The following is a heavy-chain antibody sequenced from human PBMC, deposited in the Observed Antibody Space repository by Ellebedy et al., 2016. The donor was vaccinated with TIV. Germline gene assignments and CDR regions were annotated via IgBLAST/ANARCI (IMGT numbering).Heavy chain of an antibody. CDR2: INQDGSEK. J-gene: IGHJ3*02. V-gene: IGHV3-7*01. CDR1: GFTSSSYW. Sequence: PGGSLRLSCAVSGFTSSSYWMRWVRQAPGKGLEWVANINQDGSEKYYVSSVKGRFTISRDSAKNSLYLQMNSLRAEDTAVYYCARGGFSHAFDIWGQGTMVTVSS. CDR3: ARGGFSHAFDI. D-gene: IGHD3-10*01.